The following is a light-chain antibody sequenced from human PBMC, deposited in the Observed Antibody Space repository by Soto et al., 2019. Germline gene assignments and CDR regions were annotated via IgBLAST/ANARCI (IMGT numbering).Light chain of an antibody. CDR2: EVN. CDR3: TSYGGRDNLM. V-gene: IGLV2-8*01. J-gene: IGLJ3*02. Sequence: QSVLTQPASVSGSPGQSITISCTGTSSDVGKYNYVSWYQQHPAKAPKLIISEVNKRPSGVPDRFSGSKSGNTASLTVSGLQAEDEADYYCTSYGGRDNLMFGGGTKLTVL. CDR1: SSDVGKYNY.